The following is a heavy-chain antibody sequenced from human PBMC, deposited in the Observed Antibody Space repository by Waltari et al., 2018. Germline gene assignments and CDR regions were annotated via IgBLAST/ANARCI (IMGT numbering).Heavy chain of an antibody. Sequence: QVQLVESGGGVVQPGRSLRLSCAASGFTFSSYGMHWVRPAPGKGLEWVAVISYDGSNKDYADSVKGRFTISRDSSKNTLYLQMNSLRAEDTAVYYCAKDHLFSGSYPDPYYFDYWGQGTLLTVSS. V-gene: IGHV3-30*18. CDR3: AKDHLFSGSYPDPYYFDY. CDR2: ISYDGSNK. D-gene: IGHD1-26*01. J-gene: IGHJ4*02. CDR1: GFTFSSYG.